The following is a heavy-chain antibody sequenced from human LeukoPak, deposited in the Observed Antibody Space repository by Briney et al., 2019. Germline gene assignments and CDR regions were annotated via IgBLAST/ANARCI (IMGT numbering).Heavy chain of an antibody. D-gene: IGHD5-18*01. CDR1: GGSISSSNW. Sequence: SGTLSLTCVVSGGSISSSNWWSWVRQPPEKGLEWIGEIYHSGSTNYNPSLKSRVTISVDTSKNQFSLKLSSVTAADTAVFYCASGYSYDLFDYWGQGTLVTVSS. J-gene: IGHJ4*02. CDR2: IYHSGST. V-gene: IGHV4-4*02. CDR3: ASGYSYDLFDY.